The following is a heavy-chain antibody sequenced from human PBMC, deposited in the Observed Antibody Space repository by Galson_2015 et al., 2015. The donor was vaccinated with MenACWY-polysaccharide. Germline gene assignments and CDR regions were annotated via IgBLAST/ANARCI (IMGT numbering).Heavy chain of an antibody. CDR3: AHGYSSSWYGY. D-gene: IGHD6-13*01. CDR1: GFSLSTSGVG. CDR2: IYWDDDK. J-gene: IGHJ4*02. V-gene: IGHV2-5*02. Sequence: PALVKPTQPLTLPCTFSGFSLSTSGVGVGWIRQPPGKALEWLALIYWDDDKRYSPSLKSRLTITKDTSKNQVVLTMTNMDPVDTATYYCAHGYSSSWYGYWGQGTLVTVSS.